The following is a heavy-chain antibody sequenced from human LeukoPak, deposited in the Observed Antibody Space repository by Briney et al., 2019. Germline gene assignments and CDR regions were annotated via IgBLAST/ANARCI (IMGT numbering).Heavy chain of an antibody. J-gene: IGHJ5*02. Sequence: SVKVSCKASGGTFSNYAINWVRQAPGQGLEWMGGIIPIFGTGKYAQKFQGRVTITADESTSTAYMELSSLRSEDTAVYYCARDNSVRDEAWWFNPWGQGTLVTVSS. CDR2: IIPIFGTG. CDR3: ARDNSVRDEAWWFNP. CDR1: GGTFSNYA. D-gene: IGHD5-24*01. V-gene: IGHV1-69*13.